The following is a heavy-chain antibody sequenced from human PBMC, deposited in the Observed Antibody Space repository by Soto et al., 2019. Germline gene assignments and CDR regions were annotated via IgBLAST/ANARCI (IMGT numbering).Heavy chain of an antibody. Sequence: GGSLRLSCAASGFTLNSFFMHWVRQAPGKGLMWVPRISNDGSSTTYADSVKGRFTISRDNARNTLYLQLNSLRADDTAVYFCGRDQDSRAYSVFNFWGQGAQVTVSS. V-gene: IGHV3-74*01. CDR2: ISNDGSST. D-gene: IGHD3-22*01. CDR1: GFTLNSFF. CDR3: GRDQDSRAYSVFNF. J-gene: IGHJ4*02.